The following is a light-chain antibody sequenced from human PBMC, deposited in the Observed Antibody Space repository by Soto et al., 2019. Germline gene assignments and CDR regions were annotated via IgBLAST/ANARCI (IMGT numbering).Light chain of an antibody. CDR1: QGISSF. CDR2: AAS. J-gene: IGKJ5*01. V-gene: IGKV1-9*01. CDR3: QQLNNYPIT. Sequence: IQLTQSPSFLSASVGDRVTITCRASQGISSFLAWSQQKPGKAPKFLILAASTLRSGVPSRFSGSGSGTEFTLTISSLQPEDFATYYCQQLNNYPITFGQGTRLETK.